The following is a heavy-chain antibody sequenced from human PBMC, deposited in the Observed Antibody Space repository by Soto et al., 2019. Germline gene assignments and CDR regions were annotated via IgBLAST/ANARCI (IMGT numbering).Heavy chain of an antibody. V-gene: IGHV4-30-2*01. CDR3: ARDRDITMVRGLHYYYYYGMDV. CDR2: IYHSGST. CDR1: GGSISSGGYS. J-gene: IGHJ6*02. D-gene: IGHD3-10*01. Sequence: SETLSLTCAVSGGSISSGGYSWSWIRQPPGKGLEWIGYIYHSGSTYYNPSLKSRVTISVDRSKNQFSLKLSSVTAADTAVYYCARDRDITMVRGLHYYYYYGMDVWGQGTTVTVSS.